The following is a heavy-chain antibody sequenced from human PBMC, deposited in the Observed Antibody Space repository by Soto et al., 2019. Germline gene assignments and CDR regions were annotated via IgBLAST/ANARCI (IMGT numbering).Heavy chain of an antibody. D-gene: IGHD2-2*01. V-gene: IGHV3-11*01. J-gene: IGHJ5*02. CDR2: ISSSGYNI. CDR1: GFSFSDYY. Sequence: PGGSLRLSCAASGFSFSDYYMYWIRQAPGKGLEWVSYISSSGYNIYYAGSVKGRFTISRDNAKNSLYLQMNGLRVDDTAVYYCARDFCSSTSCLGRFDPWGQGTLVTVSS. CDR3: ARDFCSSTSCLGRFDP.